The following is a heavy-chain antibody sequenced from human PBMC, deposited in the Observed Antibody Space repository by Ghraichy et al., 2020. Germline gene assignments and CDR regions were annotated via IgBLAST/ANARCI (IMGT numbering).Heavy chain of an antibody. J-gene: IGHJ2*01. V-gene: IGHV3-11*05. CDR1: GFTFSDYY. D-gene: IGHD6-6*01. CDR2: ISSNSSYT. Sequence: GGSLRLSCAASGFTFSDYYMSWIRQAPGKGLEWVSYISSNSSYTNYADSVKGRFTISRDNAKNSLYLQMNSLRAEDTAVYYCASEAARTYWYFDLWGRGTLVTVSS. CDR3: ASEAARTYWYFDL.